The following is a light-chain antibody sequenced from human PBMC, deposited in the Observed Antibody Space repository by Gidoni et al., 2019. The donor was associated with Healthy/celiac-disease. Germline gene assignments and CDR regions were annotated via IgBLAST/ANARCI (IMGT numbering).Light chain of an antibody. CDR3: MQALQTLWT. CDR2: LGS. CDR1: QSLLHSNGYNY. V-gene: IGKV2-28*01. Sequence: DIVMTQSPLSLHVTPGEPASISCRSSQSLLHSNGYNYLDWYLQKPGQSPQLLIYLGSNRASGVPDRFSGSGSGTDFTLKISRVEAEDVGVYYCMQALQTLWTFGQGTKVEIK. J-gene: IGKJ1*01.